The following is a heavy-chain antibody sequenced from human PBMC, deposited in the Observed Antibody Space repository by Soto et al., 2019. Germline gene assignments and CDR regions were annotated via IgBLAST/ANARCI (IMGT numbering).Heavy chain of an antibody. CDR2: ISGSGGST. J-gene: IGHJ6*02. CDR1: AFTFSTYA. D-gene: IGHD1-20*01. CDR3: ARIISGKTVGITYYYYGMDV. Sequence: GGSLRLSCAATAFTFSTYAMRWVRQAPGKGLEWVSSISGSGGSTYYADSVKGRFTIPRDNSKNTLSVQMNRLRAEDTAVYYCARIISGKTVGITYYYYGMDVWGQGTTVTVSS. V-gene: IGHV3-23*01.